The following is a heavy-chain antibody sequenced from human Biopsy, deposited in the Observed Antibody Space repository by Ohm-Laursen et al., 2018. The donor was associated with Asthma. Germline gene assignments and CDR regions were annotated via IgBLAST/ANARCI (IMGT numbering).Heavy chain of an antibody. V-gene: IGHV4-31*02. CDR3: ARTTYGDDGFDP. CDR1: GGSISSSSYY. CDR2: IYYSGST. Sequence: TLSLTWTVSGGSISSSSYYWGWIRQPPVKGLEWIGYIYYSGSTYYNPSLKSRVSISLDTSKNQFSLSLTSVTAADTAVYYCARTTYGDDGFDPWGQGTLVTVSS. J-gene: IGHJ5*02. D-gene: IGHD4-17*01.